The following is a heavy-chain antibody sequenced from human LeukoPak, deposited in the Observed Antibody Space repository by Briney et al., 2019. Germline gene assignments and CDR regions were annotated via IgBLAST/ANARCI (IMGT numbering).Heavy chain of an antibody. CDR1: GFTFNSLS. CDR3: ATDGDGHGGYALHY. D-gene: IGHD5-18*01. CDR2: ITGTGITT. Sequence: GGSLRLSCLASGFTFNSLSMNWVRRVPGKGLEWVSHITGTGITTHYSYSVKGRFSISRDNAKNSLLLQMDSLRVEDTGVYYCATDGDGHGGYALHYWGQGILVAVSS. V-gene: IGHV3-48*01. J-gene: IGHJ4*02.